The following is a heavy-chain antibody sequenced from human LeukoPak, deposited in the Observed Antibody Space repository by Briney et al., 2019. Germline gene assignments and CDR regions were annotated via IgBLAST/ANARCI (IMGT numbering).Heavy chain of an antibody. Sequence: ASVKVSCKASGYTFTSYGISWVRQAPGQGLEWMGLINPNTGVTKFAQKFHGRVTMSRDTSMSTAYMELNRLTTDDTAMYYYARGDYGRADPWGQGSLVTVSS. D-gene: IGHD4-17*01. CDR1: GYTFTSYG. CDR3: ARGDYGRADP. J-gene: IGHJ5*02. V-gene: IGHV1-2*02. CDR2: INPNTGVT.